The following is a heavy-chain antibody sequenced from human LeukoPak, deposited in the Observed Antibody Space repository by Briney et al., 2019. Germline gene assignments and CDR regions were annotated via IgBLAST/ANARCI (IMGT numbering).Heavy chain of an antibody. CDR1: GFTFSSYW. V-gene: IGHV3-7*01. CDR3: ARDEDGDYGPQDNWFDP. Sequence: PGGSLRLSCAASGFTFSSYWMSWVRQAPGKGLEWVANLKQDGSEKYYVDSVKGRFTISRDNAKNSLYLQMNSLRAEDAAVYYCARDEDGDYGPQDNWFDPWGQGTLVTVSS. CDR2: LKQDGSEK. J-gene: IGHJ5*02. D-gene: IGHD4-17*01.